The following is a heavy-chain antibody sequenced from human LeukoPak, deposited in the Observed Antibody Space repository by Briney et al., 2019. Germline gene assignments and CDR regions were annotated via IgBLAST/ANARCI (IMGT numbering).Heavy chain of an antibody. J-gene: IGHJ6*03. Sequence: GGSLRLSCAASGFTFSNAWMSWVRQAPGKGLEWVGRIKSKTDGGTTDYAAPVKGRFTISRDDSKNTLYLQMNSLKTEDTAVYYCTTVISHIAARLFYYYYMDVWGKGTTVTVSS. CDR1: GFTFSNAW. V-gene: IGHV3-15*01. D-gene: IGHD6-6*01. CDR2: IKSKTDGGTT. CDR3: TTVISHIAARLFYYYYMDV.